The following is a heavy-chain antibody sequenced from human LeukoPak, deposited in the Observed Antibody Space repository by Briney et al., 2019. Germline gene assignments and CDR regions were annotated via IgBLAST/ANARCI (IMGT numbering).Heavy chain of an antibody. J-gene: IGHJ6*02. D-gene: IGHD5-18*01. Sequence: GGSLRLSCAASGFTFSSYALNWVRQAPGKGLEWVSTIDGSGKITKYADSVKGRFTISRDNSKNTLFLQMISLRAEDTAVYYCAKASGYSYGYWYYGMDVWGQGTTVTVSS. CDR2: IDGSGKIT. V-gene: IGHV3-23*05. CDR1: GFTFSSYA. CDR3: AKASGYSYGYWYYGMDV.